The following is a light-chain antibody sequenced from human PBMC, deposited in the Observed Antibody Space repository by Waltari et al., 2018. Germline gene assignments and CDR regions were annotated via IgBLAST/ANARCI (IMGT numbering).Light chain of an antibody. CDR3: AAWDDSLNGVV. CDR2: SNN. Sequence: QSVLTQPPSASGTPGQRVTISCSGRSPHTATKPLNWYHQPPGTPPKLLIHSNNKRPSGVPDRFSGSKSGTSASLAITGLQSEDEADYYCAAWDDSLNGVVFGGGTKLTVL. V-gene: IGLV1-44*01. CDR1: SPHTATKP. J-gene: IGLJ2*01.